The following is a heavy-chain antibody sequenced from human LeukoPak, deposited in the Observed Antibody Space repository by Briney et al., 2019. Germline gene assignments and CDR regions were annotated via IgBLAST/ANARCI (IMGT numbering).Heavy chain of an antibody. Sequence: GGSLRLSCAASGFTVSSTYMSWVRQAPGKGLEWVSAISGSGGSTYYADSVKGRFTISRDNSKNTLYLQMNSLRAEDTAIYYCAKEDYGDSENYFDYWGQGTLVTVSS. CDR2: ISGSGGST. CDR1: GFTVSSTY. J-gene: IGHJ4*02. V-gene: IGHV3-23*01. CDR3: AKEDYGDSENYFDY. D-gene: IGHD4-17*01.